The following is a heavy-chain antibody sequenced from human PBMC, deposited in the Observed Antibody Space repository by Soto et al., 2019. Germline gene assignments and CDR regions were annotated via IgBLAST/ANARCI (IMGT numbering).Heavy chain of an antibody. CDR3: AKDFGYYDFWSGYYTEYYYGMDV. D-gene: IGHD3-3*01. V-gene: IGHV3-30*18. Sequence: PGGSLRLSCAASGFTFSSYGMHWVRQAPGKGLEWVAVISYDGSNKYYADSVKGRFTISRDNSKNTLYLQMNSLRAEDTAVYYCAKDFGYYDFWSGYYTEYYYGMDVWGQGTTVTVSS. J-gene: IGHJ6*02. CDR2: ISYDGSNK. CDR1: GFTFSSYG.